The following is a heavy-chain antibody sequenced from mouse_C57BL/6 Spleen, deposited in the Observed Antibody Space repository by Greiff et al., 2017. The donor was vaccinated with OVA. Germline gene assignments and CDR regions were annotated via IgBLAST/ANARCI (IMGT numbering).Heavy chain of an antibody. V-gene: IGHV1-82*01. Sequence: QVQLQQSGPELVKPGASVKISCKASGYAFSSSWMNWVKQRPGKGLEWIGRIYPGDGDTNYNGKFKGKATLTADKSSSTAYMQLSSLTSEDSAVYVCAPRGDYDAWFAYWGQGTLVTVSA. CDR3: APRGDYDAWFAY. J-gene: IGHJ3*01. CDR2: IYPGDGDT. CDR1: GYAFSSSW. D-gene: IGHD1-1*01.